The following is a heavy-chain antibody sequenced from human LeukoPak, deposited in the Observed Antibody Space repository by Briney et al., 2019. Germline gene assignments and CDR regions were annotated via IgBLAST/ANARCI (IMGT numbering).Heavy chain of an antibody. J-gene: IGHJ4*02. D-gene: IGHD2-15*01. CDR1: GFTFSSYG. CDR3: ARDVVGSLDY. V-gene: IGHV3-7*01. CDR2: MKQDGSAR. Sequence: GGSLRLSCAASGFTFSSYGMHWVRQAPGKGPEWVANMKQDGSARHYADSVKGRFTISRDNAQNSVYLRMNSLRAEDTAVYYCARDVVGSLDYWGLGTLVTVSS.